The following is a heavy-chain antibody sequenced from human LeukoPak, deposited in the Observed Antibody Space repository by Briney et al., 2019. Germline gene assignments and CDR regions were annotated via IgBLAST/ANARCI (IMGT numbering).Heavy chain of an antibody. CDR1: GFTFSSYG. CDR2: IWYDGSNK. CDR3: ARALQFGELLG. V-gene: IGHV3-33*01. Sequence: RGSLRPSCAASGFTFSSYGMHGVRQAPGKGLEWVAVIWYDGSNKYYAAPVKVRFTISRDNSKNTLYLQMNSLRAEDTAVYYCARALQFGELLGWGQGTLVTVSS. J-gene: IGHJ4*02. D-gene: IGHD3-10*01.